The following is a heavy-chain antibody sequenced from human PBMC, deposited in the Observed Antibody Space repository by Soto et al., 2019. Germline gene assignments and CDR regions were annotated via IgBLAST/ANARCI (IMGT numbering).Heavy chain of an antibody. CDR1: GYSINSGFY. CDR3: ASLYYDILTGYRPKDFDY. Sequence: SETLSLTCAVSGYSINSGFYWGWIRQPPGKGLEWIGSIYRGGSTYYNPSLKSRVTISVDTSKNQFSLKLTSVTAADTAVYHCASLYYDILTGYRPKDFDYWGQGXLVTVYS. CDR2: IYRGGST. J-gene: IGHJ4*02. V-gene: IGHV4-38-2*01. D-gene: IGHD3-9*01.